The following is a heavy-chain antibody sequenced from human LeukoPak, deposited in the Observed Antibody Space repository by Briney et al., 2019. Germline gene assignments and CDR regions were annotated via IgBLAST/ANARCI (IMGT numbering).Heavy chain of an antibody. Sequence: GESLKISCKGSGYSFTNYWIGWVRQMPGKGLECMGIIYPGDSDTRYSPSFQGQVTISADKSLNTAYLQWSSLKASDTATYYCARFRDHYMDVWGKGSTVTVSS. CDR2: IYPGDSDT. J-gene: IGHJ6*03. CDR1: GYSFTNYW. V-gene: IGHV5-51*01. CDR3: ARFRDHYMDV. D-gene: IGHD2-21*02.